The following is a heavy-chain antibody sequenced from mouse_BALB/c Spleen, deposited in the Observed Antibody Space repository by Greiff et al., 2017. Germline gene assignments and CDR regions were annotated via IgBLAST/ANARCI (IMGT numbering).Heavy chain of an antibody. CDR1: GYTFTSYW. D-gene: IGHD2-1*01. CDR2: INPSTGYT. V-gene: IGHV1-7*01. Sequence: QVHVKQSGAELAKPGASVKMSCKASGYTFTSYWMHWVKQRPGQGLEWIGYINPSTGYTEYNQKFKDKATLTADKSSSTAYMQLSSLTSEDSAVYYCARERRGNYYAMDYWGQGTSVTVSS. CDR3: ARERRGNYYAMDY. J-gene: IGHJ4*01.